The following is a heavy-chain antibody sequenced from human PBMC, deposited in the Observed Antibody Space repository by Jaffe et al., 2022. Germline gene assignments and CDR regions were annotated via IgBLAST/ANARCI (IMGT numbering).Heavy chain of an antibody. Sequence: EGQVLESGGGLVQPGGSLRLSCAASGFTFNTYAMSWVRQAPGKGLEWVSAISGSGGSTYYADSVKGRFTISRDNSKNTLYLQMNSLRAEDTAVYYCAKGGGLERGGFDPWGQGTLVTVSS. J-gene: IGHJ5*02. CDR3: AKGGGLERGGFDP. V-gene: IGHV3-23*01. CDR2: ISGSGGST. CDR1: GFTFNTYA. D-gene: IGHD3-10*01.